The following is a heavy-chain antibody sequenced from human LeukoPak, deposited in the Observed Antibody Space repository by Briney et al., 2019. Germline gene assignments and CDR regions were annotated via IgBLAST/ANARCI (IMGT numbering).Heavy chain of an antibody. Sequence: GGSLRLSCAASGFTVSRYWMHCVRQAPGKGLVWVARINVEGNYIDYVESVKGRFTISRDSAMNTLYLQMNSVRAEDTAVYSCARDLTGPYDHWGQGTLVTVSS. CDR1: GFTVSRYW. J-gene: IGHJ4*02. V-gene: IGHV3-74*01. CDR2: INVEGNYI. D-gene: IGHD3-22*01. CDR3: ARDLTGPYDH.